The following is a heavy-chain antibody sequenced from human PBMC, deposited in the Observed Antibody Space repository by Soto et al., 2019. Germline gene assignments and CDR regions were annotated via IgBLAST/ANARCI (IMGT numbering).Heavy chain of an antibody. CDR3: ARDLEVYCCGGSCYGGPYYYYYMDV. V-gene: IGHV1-69*04. J-gene: IGHJ6*03. CDR2: IIPILGIA. Sequence: SVKVSCKASGGTFSSYTISWVRQAPGQGLERMGRIIPILGIANYAQKFQGRVTITADKSTSTAYMELSSLRSEDTAVYYCARDLEVYCCGGSCYGGPYYYYYMDVWGKGTTVTVSS. CDR1: GGTFSSYT. D-gene: IGHD2-15*01.